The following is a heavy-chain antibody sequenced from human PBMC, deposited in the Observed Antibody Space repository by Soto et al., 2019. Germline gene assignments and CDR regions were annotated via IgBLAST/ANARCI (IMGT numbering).Heavy chain of an antibody. CDR1: GASISGDY. Sequence: QVQLQESGPGLVKPSETLSLTCTVSGASISGDYWSWVRQPPGKGLEWIAWISYSGSTNYNPSFESRVTISVDTSKKQFSLNLSSVTAADKAVYYCARGGASSRYFDYWGQGILVTVSS. CDR2: ISYSGST. V-gene: IGHV4-59*01. CDR3: ARGGASSRYFDY. J-gene: IGHJ4*02.